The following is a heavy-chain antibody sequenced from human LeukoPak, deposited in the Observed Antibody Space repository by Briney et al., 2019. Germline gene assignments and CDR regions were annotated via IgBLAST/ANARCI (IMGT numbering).Heavy chain of an antibody. D-gene: IGHD3/OR15-3a*01. J-gene: IGHJ4*02. V-gene: IGHV3-21*01. CDR1: GFPFRSYA. Sequence: GGSLRLSCAASGFPFRSYAMHWVRQAPGKGLEWVSSISSSSSYIYYADSVKGRFTISRDNAKNSLYLQMNSLRAEDTAVYYCAREWTYYFDYWGQGTLVTVSS. CDR2: ISSSSSYI. CDR3: AREWTYYFDY.